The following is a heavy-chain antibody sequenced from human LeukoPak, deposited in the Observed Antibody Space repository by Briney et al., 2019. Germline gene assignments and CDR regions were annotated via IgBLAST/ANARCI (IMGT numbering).Heavy chain of an antibody. CDR1: GGSLSSYY. CDR2: IYKSEST. V-gene: IGHV4-59*01. D-gene: IGHD5-18*01. CDR3: ARARSYTYGNFDY. Sequence: SETLSLTCTVSGGSLSSYYWSWIRQPPGERLEWIGYIYKSESTKYNPSLKSRVTISVDTSKTQISLKLNSVTAADTAVYYCARARSYTYGNFDYWGQGTLVAVSS. J-gene: IGHJ4*02.